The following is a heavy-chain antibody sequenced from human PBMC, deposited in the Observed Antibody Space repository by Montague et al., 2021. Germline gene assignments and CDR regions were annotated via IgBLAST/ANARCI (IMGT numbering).Heavy chain of an antibody. CDR3: ARHVIGNYGMDV. Sequence: SETLSLTCTVSGGSISSSSYYWGWIRQPPGKGLEWIGSIYYSGSTYYNPSLKSRATISVDTSKNQFSLKLSSVTAADTAVYYCARHVIGNYGMDVWGQRTTVTVSS. D-gene: IGHD3-16*02. J-gene: IGHJ6*02. V-gene: IGHV4-39*01. CDR2: IYYSGST. CDR1: GGSISSSSYY.